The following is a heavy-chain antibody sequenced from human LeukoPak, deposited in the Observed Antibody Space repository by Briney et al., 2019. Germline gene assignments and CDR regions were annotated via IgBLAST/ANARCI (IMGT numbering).Heavy chain of an antibody. J-gene: IGHJ3*02. V-gene: IGHV3-21*01. CDR3: ARTPPAFDI. Sequence: GGSLRLSCAASGFTFSSYSMNWVCQASGKGLEWVSSISSSSSYIYYADSVEGRFTISRDNAQNSLYLQMNSLRAEDTAVYYCARTPPAFDIWGQGTMVTVSS. CDR2: ISSSSSYI. D-gene: IGHD2-15*01. CDR1: GFTFSSYS.